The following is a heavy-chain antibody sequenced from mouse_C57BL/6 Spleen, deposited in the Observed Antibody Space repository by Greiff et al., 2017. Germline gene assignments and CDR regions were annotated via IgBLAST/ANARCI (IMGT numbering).Heavy chain of an antibody. D-gene: IGHD2-5*01. V-gene: IGHV1-26*01. CDR1: GYTFTDYY. Sequence: EVQLQQSGPELVKPGASVKISCKASGYTFTDYYMNWVKQSHGKSLEWIGDINPNNGGTSYNQKFKGKATLTVDKSSSTAYMELRSLTSEDAAVYYCARISNYSWFAYWGQGTLVTVSA. CDR2: INPNNGGT. CDR3: ARISNYSWFAY. J-gene: IGHJ3*01.